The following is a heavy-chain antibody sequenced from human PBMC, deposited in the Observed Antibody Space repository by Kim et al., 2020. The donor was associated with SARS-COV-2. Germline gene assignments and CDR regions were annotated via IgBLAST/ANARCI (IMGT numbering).Heavy chain of an antibody. D-gene: IGHD5-18*01. V-gene: IGHV1-18*01. CDR3: ARWDTAMAFFDY. Sequence: NHGQKHQGRVTKTTDPATSTAYMELRSLRSDDTAVYYCARWDTAMAFFDYWGQGTLVTVSS. J-gene: IGHJ4*02.